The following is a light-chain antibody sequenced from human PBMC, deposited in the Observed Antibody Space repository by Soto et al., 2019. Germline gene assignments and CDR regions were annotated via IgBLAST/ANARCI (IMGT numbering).Light chain of an antibody. V-gene: IGKV3-11*01. CDR1: QSVSSY. J-gene: IGKJ1*01. CDR2: DAS. CDR3: QQRSNWPWT. Sequence: EIVLPQSPATLPLSPGERATLSCRASQSVSSYLAWYQQKPGQAPRLLIYDASNRATGSPSRFRGSGSGADFTRTISSLEPEDFAVYYCQQRSNWPWTFGQGTKVEIK.